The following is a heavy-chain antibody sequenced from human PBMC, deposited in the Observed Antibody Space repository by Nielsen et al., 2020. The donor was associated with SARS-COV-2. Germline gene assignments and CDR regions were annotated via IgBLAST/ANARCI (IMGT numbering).Heavy chain of an antibody. Sequence: SETLSLTCAVYGGSFSGYYWSWIRQPPGKGLEWIGEINHSGSTNYNPSLKSRVTISVDTSKNQFSLKLSSVTAADTAVYYCASSRLAARPMDYWGQGTLVTVSS. J-gene: IGHJ4*02. CDR3: ASSRLAARPMDY. D-gene: IGHD6-6*01. V-gene: IGHV4-34*01. CDR1: GGSFSGYY. CDR2: INHSGST.